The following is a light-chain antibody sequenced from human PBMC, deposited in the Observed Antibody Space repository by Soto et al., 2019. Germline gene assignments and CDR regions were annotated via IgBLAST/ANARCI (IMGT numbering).Light chain of an antibody. J-gene: IGKJ1*01. Sequence: EIGLTQSPATLSLYPGERATLSCGASQSVSSSYLAWYQQKPGLAPRLLIYDASSRATGIPDRFSGSGSGTDFTLTISRLEPEDFAVYYCQQYDSSPRTFGQGTKVDIK. CDR2: DAS. CDR1: QSVSSSY. V-gene: IGKV3D-20*01. CDR3: QQYDSSPRT.